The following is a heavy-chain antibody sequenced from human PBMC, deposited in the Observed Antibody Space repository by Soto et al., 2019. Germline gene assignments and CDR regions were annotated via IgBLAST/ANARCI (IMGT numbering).Heavy chain of an antibody. J-gene: IGHJ3*02. Sequence: SETLSLTCTVPGGSVSSGSYYWSWIRQPPGKGLEWIGYIYYSGSTNYNPSLKSRVTISVDTSKNQFSLKLGSVTAADTAVYYCAREGYGDYQDAFDIWGQGTMVT. D-gene: IGHD4-17*01. V-gene: IGHV4-61*01. CDR1: GGSVSSGSYY. CDR3: AREGYGDYQDAFDI. CDR2: IYYSGST.